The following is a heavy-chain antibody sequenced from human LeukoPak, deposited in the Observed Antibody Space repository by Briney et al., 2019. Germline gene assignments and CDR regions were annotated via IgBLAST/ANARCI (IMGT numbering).Heavy chain of an antibody. J-gene: IGHJ6*03. V-gene: IGHV1-18*01. Sequence: ASVKVSCTASGYTFTSYGISWVRQAPGQGLEWMGWISAYNGNTNYAQKLQGRVTMTTDTSTSTAYMELRSLRSDDTAVYYCARGYSSSWYTDYYYYYMDVWGKGTTVTVSS. CDR2: ISAYNGNT. CDR1: GYTFTSYG. D-gene: IGHD6-13*01. CDR3: ARGYSSSWYTDYYYYYMDV.